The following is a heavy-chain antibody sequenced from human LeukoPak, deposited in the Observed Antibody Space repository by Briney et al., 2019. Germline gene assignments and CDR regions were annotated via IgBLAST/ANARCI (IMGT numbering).Heavy chain of an antibody. D-gene: IGHD3-10*01. J-gene: IGHJ4*02. CDR1: GFTFSIYG. CDR2: ISGDGNNK. CDR3: AEDKEGWYGYLSPFDS. Sequence: GRSLRLSCATSGFTFSIYGIHWVRQAPGKGLEWVAVISGDGNNKYYTDSVKGRFTISRDNSKNTLYLQMNSLRPEDTAVYYCAEDKEGWYGYLSPFDSWGQGTLVTVSS. V-gene: IGHV3-30*18.